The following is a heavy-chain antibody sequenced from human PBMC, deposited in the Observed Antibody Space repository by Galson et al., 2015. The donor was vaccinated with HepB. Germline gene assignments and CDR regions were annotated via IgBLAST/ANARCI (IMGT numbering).Heavy chain of an antibody. CDR1: GYTFTSYY. D-gene: IGHD3-10*01. CDR2: INPSGGST. CDR3: ARDLSGTIGLGDSGIDNWFDP. J-gene: IGHJ5*02. Sequence: SVKVSCKASGYTFTSYYMHWVRQAPGQGLEWMGIINPSGGSTSYAQKFQGRVTMTRDTSTSTVYMELSSLRSEDTAVYYCARDLSGTIGLGDSGIDNWFDPWGQGTLVTVSS. V-gene: IGHV1-46*01.